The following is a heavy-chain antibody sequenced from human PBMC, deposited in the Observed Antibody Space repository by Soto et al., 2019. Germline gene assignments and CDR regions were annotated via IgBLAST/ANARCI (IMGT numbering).Heavy chain of an antibody. CDR3: ARRGHSGSEGAWFDS. Sequence: GESLKISCKGSGYSLTSHWIAWVRQMPGKGLEWMGMIYPGGSDTRYSPSFQGQVTISADKSISTAYLQWSSLKASDTAMYYCARRGHSGSEGAWFDSGGQGTRVT. CDR2: IYPGGSDT. CDR1: GYSLTSHW. V-gene: IGHV5-51*01. J-gene: IGHJ5*01. D-gene: IGHD5-12*01.